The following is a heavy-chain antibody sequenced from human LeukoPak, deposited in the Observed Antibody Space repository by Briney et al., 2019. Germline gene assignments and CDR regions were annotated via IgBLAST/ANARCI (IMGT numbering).Heavy chain of an antibody. D-gene: IGHD2-2*01. CDR1: GGSFSGYY. V-gene: IGHV4-34*01. J-gene: IGHJ5*02. CDR3: ASSEYCSSTSCSESWFDP. CDR2: INHSGST. Sequence: SETLSLTCAVYGGSFSGYYWSWIRQPPGKGLEWIGEINHSGSTNYNPSLKSRVTISVDTSKNQFSLKTISVTAADTAVYYCASSEYCSSTSCSESWFDPWGQGTLVTV.